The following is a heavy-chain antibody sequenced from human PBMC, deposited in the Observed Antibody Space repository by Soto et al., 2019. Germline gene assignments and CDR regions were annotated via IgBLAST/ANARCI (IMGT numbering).Heavy chain of an antibody. CDR1: GFTFSSYG. CDR3: AKNQLETPWFGELSLDY. J-gene: IGHJ4*02. Sequence: QVQLVESGGGVVQPGRSLRLSCAASGFTFSSYGMHWVRQAPGKGLEWVAVISYDGSNKYYADSVKGRFTISRDNSKNTLYLQMNSLRAEDTAVYYCAKNQLETPWFGELSLDYWGQGTLVTVSS. CDR2: ISYDGSNK. V-gene: IGHV3-30*18. D-gene: IGHD3-10*01.